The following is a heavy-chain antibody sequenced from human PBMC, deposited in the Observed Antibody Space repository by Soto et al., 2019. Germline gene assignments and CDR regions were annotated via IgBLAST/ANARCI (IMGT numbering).Heavy chain of an antibody. CDR1: GYTFTSYA. V-gene: IGHV1-3*01. CDR3: ARGPTAAGTDY. CDR2: INAGNGNT. Sequence: ASVKVSCKASGYTFTSYAMHWVRQAPGQRLEWMGWINAGNGNTKYSQKFQGRVTMTRDTSTSTAYMELSSLRSEDTAVYYCARGPTAAGTDYWGQGTPVTVSS. D-gene: IGHD6-13*01. J-gene: IGHJ4*02.